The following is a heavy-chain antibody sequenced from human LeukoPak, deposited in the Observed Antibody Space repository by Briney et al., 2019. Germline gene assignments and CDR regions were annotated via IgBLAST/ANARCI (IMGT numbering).Heavy chain of an antibody. V-gene: IGHV3-23*01. CDR3: ASPPGAYDFWSP. J-gene: IGHJ5*02. CDR2: ISGSGGST. Sequence: GGSLRLSCAASGFTFSSYAMSWVRQAPGKGLEWVSGISGSGGSTYYADSVKGRFTISRDNSKNTLYLQMNSLRAEDTAVYYCASPPGAYDFWSPWGQGTLVTVSS. D-gene: IGHD3-3*01. CDR1: GFTFSSYA.